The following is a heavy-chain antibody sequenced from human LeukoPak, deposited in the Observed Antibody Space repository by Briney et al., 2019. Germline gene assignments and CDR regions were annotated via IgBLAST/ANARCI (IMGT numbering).Heavy chain of an antibody. CDR1: GGSISSYY. CDR2: IYYSGSI. J-gene: IGHJ4*02. Sequence: SETLSLTCTVSGGSISSYYWSWIRQPPGRGLEWIGYIYYSGSISYNPSLMSRVTFSVDTSKNQFSLNLTSVTAADTAVYYCARVKGYNIDYWGQGTLVTVSS. D-gene: IGHD5-24*01. CDR3: ARVKGYNIDY. V-gene: IGHV4-59*01.